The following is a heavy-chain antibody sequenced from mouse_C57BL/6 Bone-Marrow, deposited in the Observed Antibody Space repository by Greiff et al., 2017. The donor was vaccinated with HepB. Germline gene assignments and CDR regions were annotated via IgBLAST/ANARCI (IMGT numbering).Heavy chain of an antibody. CDR2: IYPGGGYT. CDR1: GYTFTNYW. Sequence: VQLQESGAELVRPGTSVKMSCKASGYTFTNYWIGWAKQRPGHGLEWIGDIYPGGGYTNYNEKFKGKATLTADKSSSTAYMQFSSLTSEDSAIYYCARRGTITTVVGYFDYWGQGTTLTVSS. J-gene: IGHJ2*01. CDR3: ARRGTITTVVGYFDY. V-gene: IGHV1-63*01. D-gene: IGHD1-1*01.